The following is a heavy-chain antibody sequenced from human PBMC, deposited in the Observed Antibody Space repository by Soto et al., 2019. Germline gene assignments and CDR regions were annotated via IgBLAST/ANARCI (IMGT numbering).Heavy chain of an antibody. CDR1: GYTFTTYD. Sequence: QVQLLQSGAEVKKPGASVKVSCKASGYTFTTYDXXXXXQATGQGLEWMGWMNPNSGKTGYGQKFQGRVTMTRNTSIXXXXXXXXXXXPEDTAVYXCARVWDGGIPFDYWGHGTLVTVSS. D-gene: IGHD2-15*01. CDR2: MNPNSGKT. V-gene: IGHV1-8*01. J-gene: IGHJ4*01. CDR3: ARVWDGGIPFDY.